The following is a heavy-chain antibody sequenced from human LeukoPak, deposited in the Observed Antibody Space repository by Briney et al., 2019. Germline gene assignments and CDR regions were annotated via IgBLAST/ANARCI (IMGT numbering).Heavy chain of an antibody. CDR3: ARDLHGDHDY. CDR2: INPDGSTT. J-gene: IGHJ4*02. D-gene: IGHD4-17*01. CDR1: GFTLSGYW. Sequence: GGSLRLSCAASGFTLSGYWIHWVRQAPGKGLVWVARINPDGSTTSYADSVKGRITISRDNAKNTLYLQMHSLRAEDTAVYYCARDLHGDHDYWGQGTLVTVSS. V-gene: IGHV3-74*01.